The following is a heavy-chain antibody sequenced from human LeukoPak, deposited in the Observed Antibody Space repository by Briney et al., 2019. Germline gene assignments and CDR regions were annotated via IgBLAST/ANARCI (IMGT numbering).Heavy chain of an antibody. CDR1: GGSFSGYY. J-gene: IGHJ4*02. Sequence: ETLSLTCAVYGGSFSGYYLSWIRQPPGKGLEWVANIKQDGSEKYYVDSVKGRFTISRDNAKNSLYLQMTSLRAADTAVYYCASDVADGYTFDYWGQGTLVTVSS. D-gene: IGHD5-24*01. CDR3: ASDVADGYTFDY. CDR2: IKQDGSEK. V-gene: IGHV3-7*01.